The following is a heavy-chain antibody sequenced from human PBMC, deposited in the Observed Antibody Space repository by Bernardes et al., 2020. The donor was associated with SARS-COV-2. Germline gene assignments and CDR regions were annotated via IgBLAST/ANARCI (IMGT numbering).Heavy chain of an antibody. D-gene: IGHD1-26*01. CDR2: INGDGSSI. CDR1: GFTFSSYW. J-gene: IGHJ4*02. Sequence: LRLSCSASGFTFSSYWMHWVRLGPGKGPVWVSRINGDGSSINYADSVKGRFTISRDNARNTLYLEMNSLRAEDTAVYYCARGSGNYYFDYWGQGTLVTVSS. CDR3: ARGSGNYYFDY. V-gene: IGHV3-74*01.